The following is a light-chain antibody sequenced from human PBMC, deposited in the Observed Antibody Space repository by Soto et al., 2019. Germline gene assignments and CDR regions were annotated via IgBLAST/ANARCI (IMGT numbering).Light chain of an antibody. CDR2: KVS. V-gene: IGKV2-30*01. Sequence: DVVMTQSPLYLPVTLGQPASISCRSSQGLVYSDGNTYLNWVPQRPGQAPRRLLYKVSNRVSGVPDRVSGSGSGTDFTLTISRVEAEDVGVYYCMQGTHWPITFGQGTRRVIK. CDR3: MQGTHWPIT. J-gene: IGKJ5*01. CDR1: QGLVYSDGNTY.